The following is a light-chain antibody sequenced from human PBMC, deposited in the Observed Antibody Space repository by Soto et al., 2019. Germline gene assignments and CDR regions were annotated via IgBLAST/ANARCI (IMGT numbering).Light chain of an antibody. CDR3: QQRSNWVS. V-gene: IGKV3-11*01. CDR1: QSVSSY. Sequence: EIVLTQSPATLSLSPGERATLSCRASQSVSSYLAWYQQKPGQAPRLLIYDASNRATGIPARFSGSGSGTDFTLTISSLKPEDFAVYYCQQRSNWVSFGGGTKVEIK. CDR2: DAS. J-gene: IGKJ4*01.